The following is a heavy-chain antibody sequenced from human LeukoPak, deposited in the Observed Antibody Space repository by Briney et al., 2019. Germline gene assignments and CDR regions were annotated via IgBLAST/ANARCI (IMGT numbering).Heavy chain of an antibody. J-gene: IGHJ1*01. Sequence: ASVTVSCKASGGTFSNYAISWVRQAPGQGLKWMGAIIPIFGTANYAQKFQGRVTITADESTSTAYMELSSLRSEDTAVYYCARILSSSWYEYFHHWGQGTLVTLSS. D-gene: IGHD6-19*01. CDR3: ARILSSSWYEYFHH. CDR1: GGTFSNYA. V-gene: IGHV1-69*13. CDR2: IIPIFGTA.